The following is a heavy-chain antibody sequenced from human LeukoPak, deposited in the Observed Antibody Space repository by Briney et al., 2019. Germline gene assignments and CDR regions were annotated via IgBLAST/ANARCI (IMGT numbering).Heavy chain of an antibody. CDR3: ASATEVWFGELWPPDY. V-gene: IGHV3-74*01. J-gene: IGHJ4*02. CDR2: INSDGSST. CDR1: GFTFSSYW. Sequence: PGGSLRLSCAASGFTFSSYWMHWVRQAPGKGLVWVSRINSDGSSTSYADSVKGRFTISRDNAKNTLYLQMNSLRAEDTAVCYCASATEVWFGELWPPDYWGQGTLVTVSS. D-gene: IGHD3-10*01.